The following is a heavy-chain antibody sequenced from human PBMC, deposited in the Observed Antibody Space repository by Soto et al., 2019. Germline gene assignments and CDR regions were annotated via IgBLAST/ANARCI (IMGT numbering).Heavy chain of an antibody. D-gene: IGHD1-26*01. V-gene: IGHV3-73*01. J-gene: IGHJ6*02. CDR2: IRSKANSYAT. CDR3: TRHSSMGASIYYYYYGMDV. CDR1: GFTFSGSA. Sequence: PRGSLRLSCAASGFTFSGSAMHWVRQASGKGLEWVGRIRSKANSYATAYAASVKGRFTISRDDSKNTAYLQMNSLKTEDTAVYYCTRHSSMGASIYYYYYGMDVWGQGTTVTVSS.